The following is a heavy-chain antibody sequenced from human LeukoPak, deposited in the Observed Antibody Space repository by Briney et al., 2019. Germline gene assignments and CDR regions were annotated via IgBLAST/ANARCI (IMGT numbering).Heavy chain of an antibody. J-gene: IGHJ6*03. CDR3: ARVDYYYYYMDV. CDR1: GGSIGSSSYY. Sequence: KPSETLSLTCTVSGGSIGSSSYYWGWIRQPPGKGLEWIGSIYYSGSTYYHPSLKSRVTISVDTSKNQFSLKLSSVTAADTAVHYCARVDYYYYYMDVWGKGTTVTVSS. CDR2: IYYSGST. V-gene: IGHV4-39*07.